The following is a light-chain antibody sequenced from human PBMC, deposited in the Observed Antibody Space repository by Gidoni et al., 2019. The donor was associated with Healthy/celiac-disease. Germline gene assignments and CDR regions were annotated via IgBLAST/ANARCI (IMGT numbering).Light chain of an antibody. J-gene: IGKJ5*01. V-gene: IGKV3-11*01. CDR3: QQRSNWPIT. CDR2: DAS. Sequence: IVLTQSPATLSLSPGERAPLSCRASQSVSSYLSWYQQKPGQAPRLLIYDASNRATGIPARFSGSGCGTDFTLTISSLEPEDFAVYYCQQRSNWPITFGQGTRLEIK. CDR1: QSVSSY.